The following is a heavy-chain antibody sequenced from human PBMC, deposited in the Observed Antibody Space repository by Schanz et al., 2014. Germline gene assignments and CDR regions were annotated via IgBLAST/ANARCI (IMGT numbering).Heavy chain of an antibody. J-gene: IGHJ3*02. V-gene: IGHV3-23*01. CDR3: ARVALPGYSSPRDAFDI. D-gene: IGHD5-18*01. Sequence: EVQLLESGGGLVQPGGSLRLSCASSGFSFTTYAMSWVRQAPGKGLEWVSSISSGGGSTYYAESVKGRFTISRDNAKNSLYLQMSGLRAEDTAVYYCARVALPGYSSPRDAFDIWGQGTMVTVSS. CDR1: GFSFTTYA. CDR2: ISSGGGST.